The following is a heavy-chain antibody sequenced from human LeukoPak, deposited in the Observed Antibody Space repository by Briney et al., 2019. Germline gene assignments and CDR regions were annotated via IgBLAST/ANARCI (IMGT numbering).Heavy chain of an antibody. V-gene: IGHV4-59*08. D-gene: IGHD3-22*01. CDR2: IYYSGST. CDR3: ARLAYYYDSSGYYWAYYFDY. Sequence: SETLSLTCTVSGGSISSYYWSWIRQPPGKGLEWIGYIYYSGSTYYNPSLKSRVTISVDPSKNQFSLKLSSVTAADTAVYYCARLAYYYDSSGYYWAYYFDYWGQGTLVTVSS. J-gene: IGHJ4*02. CDR1: GGSISSYY.